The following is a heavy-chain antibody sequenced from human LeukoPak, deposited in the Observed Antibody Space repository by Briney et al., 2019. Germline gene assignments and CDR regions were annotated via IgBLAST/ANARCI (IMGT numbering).Heavy chain of an antibody. Sequence: SVKVSCKASGFTLSSSVMHWVRQARGQGLEWIGWIVVGSGNTNYAQKFLERVTMTRDMSTRTAYMELSSLSFEDTAVYYCAAELSVGKTYFDSWGQGTLVGVSS. CDR2: IVVGSGNT. D-gene: IGHD1-26*01. CDR3: AAELSVGKTYFDS. CDR1: GFTLSSSV. V-gene: IGHV1-58*02. J-gene: IGHJ4*02.